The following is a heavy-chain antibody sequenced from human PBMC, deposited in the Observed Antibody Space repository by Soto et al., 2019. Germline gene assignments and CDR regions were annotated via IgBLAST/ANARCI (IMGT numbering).Heavy chain of an antibody. CDR1: SGSISSRTW. V-gene: IGHV4-4*02. CDR3: ARLFCTTTSCLTPSWFDP. CDR2: IYHSGST. D-gene: IGHD2-2*01. J-gene: IGHJ5*02. Sequence: SETLSLTCAVSSGSISSRTWWGWVSQPPGKGLEWIGDIYHSGSTNYNPSLKSRVTISVDKSKNQFSLKLSSVTAADTAVYYCARLFCTTTSCLTPSWFDPWGQGTLVTVSS.